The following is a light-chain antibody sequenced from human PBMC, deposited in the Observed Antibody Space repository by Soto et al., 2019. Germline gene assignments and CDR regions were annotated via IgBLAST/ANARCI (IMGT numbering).Light chain of an antibody. CDR3: QQRSDWPLT. J-gene: IGKJ4*01. CDR2: DVS. V-gene: IGKV3-11*01. CDR1: QSVSSD. Sequence: EIVFTQSPATLSFSPGERATPYCRASQSVSSDLAWYQQKPGQAPRLLIYDVSNRATGIPARFSGFGSGTDFTLTISSLEPEDFAVYYCQQRSDWPLTFGGGTKVDIK.